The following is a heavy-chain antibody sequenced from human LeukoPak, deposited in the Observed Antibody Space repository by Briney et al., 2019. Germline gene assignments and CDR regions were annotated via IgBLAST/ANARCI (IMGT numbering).Heavy chain of an antibody. J-gene: IGHJ4*02. D-gene: IGHD6-13*01. CDR2: ISWNSGTI. Sequence: GGSLRLSCAASGFTFDDYAMHWVRQAPGKGLEWVSGISWNSGTIGYADSVKGRFTISRDNAKNSLYLQMNSLRAEDTAVYYCASASSHRIAAGGDYWGQGTLVTVSS. CDR1: GFTFDDYA. V-gene: IGHV3-9*01. CDR3: ASASSHRIAAGGDY.